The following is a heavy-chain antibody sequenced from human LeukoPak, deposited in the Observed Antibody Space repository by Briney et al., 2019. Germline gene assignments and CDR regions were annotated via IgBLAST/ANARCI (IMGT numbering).Heavy chain of an antibody. Sequence: GGSLRLSCAASGFTVSSNYMSWVRQAPGKGLEWVSSISSSSSYIYYADSVKGRFTISRDNAKNSLYLQMNSLRAEDTAVYYCARGPPGPREPFDYWGQGTLVTVSS. J-gene: IGHJ4*02. CDR2: ISSSSSYI. V-gene: IGHV3-21*01. D-gene: IGHD1-14*01. CDR3: ARGPPGPREPFDY. CDR1: GFTVSSNY.